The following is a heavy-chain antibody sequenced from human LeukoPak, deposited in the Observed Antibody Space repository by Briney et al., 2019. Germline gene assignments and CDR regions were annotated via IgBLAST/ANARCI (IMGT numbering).Heavy chain of an antibody. CDR3: ARDTGGGYSCYDC. CDR2: IKQDGSEK. V-gene: IGHV3-7*01. CDR1: GFTFSSYW. D-gene: IGHD5-18*01. J-gene: IGHJ4*02. Sequence: AGGSLRLSRAASGFTFSSYWMTWIRQAPGKGLEWVANIKQDGSEKYYVDSVKGRFTISRDNAKNSLYLQMNSLRAEDTAVYYCARDTGGGYSCYDCWGQGTLVTVSS.